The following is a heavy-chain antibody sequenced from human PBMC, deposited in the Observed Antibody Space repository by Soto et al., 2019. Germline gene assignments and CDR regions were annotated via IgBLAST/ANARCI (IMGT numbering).Heavy chain of an antibody. V-gene: IGHV3-11*06. Sequence: GGSLRLSCAASGFTFSNYYMNWIRQAPGKGLEWLSYIGTAHIYTNYAASVKGRCTISRDNSKNLVYLQMDSLRAEDTAVYYCAREGRGSALDYWGQGTLVTVSS. J-gene: IGHJ4*02. CDR1: GFTFSNYY. D-gene: IGHD3-10*01. CDR2: IGTAHIYT. CDR3: AREGRGSALDY.